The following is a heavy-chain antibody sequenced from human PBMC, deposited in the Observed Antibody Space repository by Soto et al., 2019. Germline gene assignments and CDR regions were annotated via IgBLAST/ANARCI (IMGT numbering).Heavy chain of an antibody. Sequence: LSLTCAVSGGSISSGGYSWSWIRQPPGKGLEWIGYIYHSGSTYYNPSLKSRVTISVDRSKNQFSLKLSSVTAADTAVYYCARAIGLLYYFDYWGQGTLVTVSS. D-gene: IGHD1-26*01. J-gene: IGHJ4*02. CDR2: IYHSGST. V-gene: IGHV4-30-2*01. CDR3: ARAIGLLYYFDY. CDR1: GGSISSGGYS.